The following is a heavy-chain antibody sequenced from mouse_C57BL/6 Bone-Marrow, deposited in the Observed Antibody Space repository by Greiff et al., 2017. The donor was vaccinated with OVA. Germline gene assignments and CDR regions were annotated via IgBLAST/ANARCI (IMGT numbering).Heavy chain of an antibody. CDR3: ARENGGSRAYWYCDV. CDR1: GYTFTSYW. CDR2: IYPGSGST. V-gene: IGHV1-55*01. J-gene: IGHJ1*03. D-gene: IGHD1-1*01. Sequence: QVQLQQPGAELVKPGASVKMSCKASGYTFTSYWITWVKQRPGQGLEWIGDIYPGSGSTNYNEKFKSKATLTVDTSSSTAYMQLSSLTSEDSAVYYCARENGGSRAYWYCDVWGTGTTVTVSS.